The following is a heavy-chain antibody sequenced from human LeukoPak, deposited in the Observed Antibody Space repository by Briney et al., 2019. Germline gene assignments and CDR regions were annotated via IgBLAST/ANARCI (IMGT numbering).Heavy chain of an antibody. CDR2: ISAYNGNT. Sequence: ASVKVSCKASGYTFTDYYMHWVRQAPGQGLEWMGWISAYNGNTNYAQKLQGRVTMTTDTSTSTAYMELRSLRSDDTAVYYCARGETLSQWELTTWGQGTLVTVSS. V-gene: IGHV1-18*04. D-gene: IGHD1-26*01. J-gene: IGHJ4*02. CDR3: ARGETLSQWELTT. CDR1: GYTFTDYY.